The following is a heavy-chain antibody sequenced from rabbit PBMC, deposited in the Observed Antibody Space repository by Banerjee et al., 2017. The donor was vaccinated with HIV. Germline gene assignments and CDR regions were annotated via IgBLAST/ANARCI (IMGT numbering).Heavy chain of an antibody. CDR1: GIDSSDSYY. V-gene: IGHV1S40*01. CDR2: IYTGDSSDT. Sequence: QSLEESGGGLVQPEGSLTLTCKASGIDSSDSYYMCWVRQAPGKGLEWIACIYTGDSSDTYYASWVNGRFSISKTSSTTVTLQMTSLTAADTATYFCARAEHTYDYWDYAYASYGMDLWGQGPSSPS. J-gene: IGHJ6*01. CDR3: ARAEHTYDYWDYAYASYGMDL. D-gene: IGHD6-1*01.